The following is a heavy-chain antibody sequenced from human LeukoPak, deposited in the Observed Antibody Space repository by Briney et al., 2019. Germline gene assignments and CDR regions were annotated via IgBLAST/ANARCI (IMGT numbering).Heavy chain of an antibody. CDR1: GYTFTSYG. CDR2: ISAYNGNT. V-gene: IGHV1-18*01. Sequence: GASVKVSCKASGYTFTSYGISWVRQAPGQGLEWMGWISAYNGNTNYAQKLQGRVTMTTDTSTSTAYMELRSLRSDDTAVYYCARYSRYGILTGYPTSYYMDVWGKGTTVTVSS. J-gene: IGHJ6*03. CDR3: ARYSRYGILTGYPTSYYMDV. D-gene: IGHD3-9*01.